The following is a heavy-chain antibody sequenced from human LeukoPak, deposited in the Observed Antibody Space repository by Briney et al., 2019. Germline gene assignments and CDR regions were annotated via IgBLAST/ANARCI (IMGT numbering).Heavy chain of an antibody. CDR2: IYKSGAT. V-gene: IGHV4-4*07. Sequence: SETLSLTCTVSGGSIGWDYWSWIRQAAGKGLEWIGRIYKSGATNYNPSFRSRVTMSVDTSKNQFSLSVTSVTAADTAVYYCAREEYFQDSNGYSYYFHSWGQGSLVTVSS. CDR1: GGSIGWDY. D-gene: IGHD3-22*01. J-gene: IGHJ4*02. CDR3: AREEYFQDSNGYSYYFHS.